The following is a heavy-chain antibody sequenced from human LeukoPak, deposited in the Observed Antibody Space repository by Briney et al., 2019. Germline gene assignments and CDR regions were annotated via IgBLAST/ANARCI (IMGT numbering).Heavy chain of an antibody. V-gene: IGHV1-18*01. CDR3: ARGAYDFWSSFES. CDR1: GYTFTSYG. CDR2: ISVYNGNT. D-gene: IGHD3-3*01. Sequence: ASVRVSCKASGYTFTSYGINWVRQAPGQGLEWMGWISVYNGNTNYAQKLQGRVTMTTDTSTSTAYMELRSLRSDDTAMYYCARGAYDFWSSFESWGQGTLVTVSS. J-gene: IGHJ4*02.